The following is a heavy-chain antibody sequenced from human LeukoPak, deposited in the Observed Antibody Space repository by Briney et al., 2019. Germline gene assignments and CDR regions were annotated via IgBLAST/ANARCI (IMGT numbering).Heavy chain of an antibody. CDR1: GFTFSSYA. V-gene: IGHV3-23*01. CDR2: ISGSGGST. Sequence: GGSLRLSCAASGFTFSSYAMSWVRQAPGEGLEWVSAISGSGGSTYYADSVKGRFTISRDNAKNSLYLQMSSLRAEDTALYYCARVGGTRDYYFYMDVWGKGTTVTVSS. D-gene: IGHD1-26*01. CDR3: ARVGGTRDYYFYMDV. J-gene: IGHJ6*03.